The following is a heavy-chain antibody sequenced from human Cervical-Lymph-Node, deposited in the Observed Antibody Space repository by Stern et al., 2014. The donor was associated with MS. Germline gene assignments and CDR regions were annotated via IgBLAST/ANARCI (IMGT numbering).Heavy chain of an antibody. D-gene: IGHD2/OR15-2a*01. CDR2: IKEDGAEI. V-gene: IGHV3-7*01. CDR1: GFTFSSYW. J-gene: IGHJ3*02. CDR3: ARGLFKDAFDI. Sequence: EVQLVESGGGLVQPGGSLRLSCVAYGFTFSSYWMSWVRQAPGKGLEWVANIKEDGAEIYYVDSVKGRFTTSRDNAQNSLYLEMNSLRAEDTAVYYCARGLFKDAFDIWGQGTMVTVSS.